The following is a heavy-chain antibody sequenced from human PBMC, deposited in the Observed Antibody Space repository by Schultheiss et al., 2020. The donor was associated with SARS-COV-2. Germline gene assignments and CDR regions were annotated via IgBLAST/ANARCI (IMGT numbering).Heavy chain of an antibody. D-gene: IGHD3-10*01. J-gene: IGHJ4*02. CDR2: IYTSGST. CDR3: ARLRSYGSGSHWGLDY. V-gene: IGHV4-4*07. Sequence: SETLSLTCTVSGGSISSYYWSWIRQPAGKGLEWIGRIYTSGSTNYNPSLKSRVTMSVDTSKNQFSLQLNSVTAADTAMYYCARLRSYGSGSHWGLDYWGQGTLVTVSS. CDR1: GGSISSYY.